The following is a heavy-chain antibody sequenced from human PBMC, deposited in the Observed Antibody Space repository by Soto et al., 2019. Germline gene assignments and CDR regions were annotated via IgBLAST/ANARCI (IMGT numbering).Heavy chain of an antibody. CDR1: GFTFSDYY. J-gene: IGHJ4*02. Sequence: GGSLRLSCAASGFTFSDYYMSWIRQAPGKGLEWVSYISSSGSTKYYADSVKGRFTISRDNAKNSLYLQMNSLRVEDTAVYYCATVDSGWHSTSGYWGQGTPVTAPQ. V-gene: IGHV3-11*01. CDR2: ISSSGSTK. D-gene: IGHD6-19*01. CDR3: ATVDSGWHSTSGY.